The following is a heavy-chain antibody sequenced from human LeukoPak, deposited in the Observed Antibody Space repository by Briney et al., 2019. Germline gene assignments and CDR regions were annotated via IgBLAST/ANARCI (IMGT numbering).Heavy chain of an antibody. CDR3: ARDYKYAFDN. D-gene: IGHD5-24*01. CDR2: ISYDGSNK. V-gene: IGHV3-30*01. CDR1: GFTFSSYA. J-gene: IGHJ4*02. Sequence: GGSLRLSCAASGFTFSSYAMHWVRQAPGKGLEWVAVISYDGSNKYYADSVKGRFTISRDNSKNTLYLQMNSLRAEDTAVYYCARDYKYAFDNWGQGTLVTVSS.